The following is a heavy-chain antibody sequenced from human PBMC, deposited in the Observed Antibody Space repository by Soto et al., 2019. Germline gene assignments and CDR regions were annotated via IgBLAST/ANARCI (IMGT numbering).Heavy chain of an antibody. V-gene: IGHV1-18*01. CDR1: GYTFTSYG. Sequence: QVHLVQSGDEVKKPGASVKVSCKGSGYTFTSYGITWVRQAPGKGLEWMGWISAHNGNTDNAQKLQGRVTVTRDTSTSTAYMELRSLRSHDTAVYYCARGRYGEYWGQGALVTVSS. CDR2: ISAHNGNT. J-gene: IGHJ4*02. D-gene: IGHD3-10*01. CDR3: ARGRYGEY.